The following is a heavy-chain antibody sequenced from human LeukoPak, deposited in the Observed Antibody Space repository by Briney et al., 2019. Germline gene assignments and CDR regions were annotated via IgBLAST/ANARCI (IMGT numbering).Heavy chain of an antibody. CDR2: ISGGGVST. CDR3: AKAGRGPLYFQH. Sequence: VGSLRLSCAASGVTFSTDAMSWVRQGPGKGRESGSAISGGGVSTYYADSVKGAGTISTDNSKTTLYLQRTSLRAEDTAVYYCAKAGRGPLYFQHWGQGTLVTVSS. D-gene: IGHD2-8*02. CDR1: GVTFSTDA. J-gene: IGHJ1*01. V-gene: IGHV3-23*01.